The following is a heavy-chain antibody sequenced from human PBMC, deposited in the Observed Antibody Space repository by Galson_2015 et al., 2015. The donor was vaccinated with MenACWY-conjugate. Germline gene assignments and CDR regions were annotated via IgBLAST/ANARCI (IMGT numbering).Heavy chain of an antibody. V-gene: IGHV3-53*01. J-gene: IGHJ4*02. CDR2: LYDDGTS. CDR3: AKIVRHRVGPYFDS. Sequence: SLRLSCAASGFSVTSHFMGWVRQAPGKGLEWVALLYDDGTSRYADSVKGRFTISRDTLRNSLSLQMHGLRAADTALYFCAKIVRHRVGPYFDSWGQGTLVIVSS. CDR1: GFSVTSHF. D-gene: IGHD2-21*01.